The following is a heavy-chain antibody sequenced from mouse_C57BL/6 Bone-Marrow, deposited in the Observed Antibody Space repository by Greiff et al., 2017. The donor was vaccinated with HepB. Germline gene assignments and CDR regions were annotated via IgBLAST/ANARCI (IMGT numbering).Heavy chain of an antibody. Sequence: QVQLQQSGAELVRPGPSVKVSCKASGYAFTNYLIEWVKQRPGQGLEWIGVINPGSGGTNYNEKFKGKATLTADKSSSTAYMQLSSLTSEDSAVYFCARQGNYWYFDVWGTGTTVTVSS. CDR3: ARQGNYWYFDV. D-gene: IGHD2-1*01. V-gene: IGHV1-54*01. J-gene: IGHJ1*03. CDR2: INPGSGGT. CDR1: GYAFTNYL.